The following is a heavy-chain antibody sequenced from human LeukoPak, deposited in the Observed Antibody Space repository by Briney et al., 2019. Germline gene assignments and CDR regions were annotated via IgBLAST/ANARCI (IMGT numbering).Heavy chain of an antibody. CDR3: ARNGWFVLDY. D-gene: IGHD3-10*01. CDR2: ISSSGSTI. CDR1: GFTFSSYE. J-gene: IGHJ4*02. V-gene: IGHV3-48*03. Sequence: PGGSLRLSCAASGFTFSSYEMNWVRQAPGKGLEWVSYISSSGSTIYYADSVKGRFTISRDSAKNSLYLQMNSLRAEDTAVYYCARNGWFVLDYWGQGTLVTVSS.